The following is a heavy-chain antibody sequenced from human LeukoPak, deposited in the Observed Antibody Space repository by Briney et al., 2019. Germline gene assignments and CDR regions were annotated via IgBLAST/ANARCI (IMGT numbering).Heavy chain of an antibody. Sequence: SETLSLTCTVSGGSISSSHYHWGWIRQPPGKGLEWVVSVYYSGTTYYNPSLKSRVTISVDTSRNQFSLKLTSVTAADTAVYYCARAVDIVVPTNWFDPWGQGTLVTVSS. D-gene: IGHD2-2*01. CDR3: ARAVDIVVPTNWFDP. CDR1: GGSISSSHYH. CDR2: VYYSGTT. V-gene: IGHV4-39*07. J-gene: IGHJ5*02.